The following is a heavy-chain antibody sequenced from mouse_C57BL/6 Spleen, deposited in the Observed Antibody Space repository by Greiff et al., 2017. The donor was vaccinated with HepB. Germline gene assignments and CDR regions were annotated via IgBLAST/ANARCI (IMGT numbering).Heavy chain of an antibody. V-gene: IGHV1-76*01. D-gene: IGHD2-3*01. Sequence: QVQLQQSGAELVRPGASVKLSCKASGYTFTDYYINWVKQRPGQGLEWIARMYPGSGNTYYNEKFKGKATLTAEKSSSTAYMQLSSLTSEGSAVYFCAGGYYVDYNAMDYWGQGTSVTVSS. CDR2: MYPGSGNT. CDR3: AGGYYVDYNAMDY. CDR1: GYTFTDYY. J-gene: IGHJ4*01.